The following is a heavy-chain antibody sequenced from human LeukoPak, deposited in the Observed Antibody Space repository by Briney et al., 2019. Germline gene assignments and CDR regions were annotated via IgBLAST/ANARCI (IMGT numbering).Heavy chain of an antibody. J-gene: IGHJ3*02. Sequence: KPSETLSLTCTVFGGSISSYYWSWIRQPPGKGLEWIGYIYYSGSTNYNPSLKSRVTISVDTSKNQFSLKLSSVTAADTAVYYCARLVLVAGTRVDAFDIWGQGTMVTVSS. CDR2: IYYSGST. V-gene: IGHV4-59*08. CDR1: GGSISSYY. D-gene: IGHD6-19*01. CDR3: ARLVLVAGTRVDAFDI.